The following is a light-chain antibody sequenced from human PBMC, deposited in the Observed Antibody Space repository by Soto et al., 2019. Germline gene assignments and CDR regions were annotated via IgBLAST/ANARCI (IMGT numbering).Light chain of an antibody. Sequence: SALTQPPSASGSPGQSVTISCTGPSSDVGGYNYVSWYQQHPGKAPKLMIYEVSKRPSGVPDRFSGSKSGNTASLTVSGIQAEDEADYYCSSYAGINNLVFGGWPKLTVL. CDR2: EVS. V-gene: IGLV2-8*01. CDR1: SSDVGGYNY. CDR3: SSYAGINNLV. J-gene: IGLJ2*01.